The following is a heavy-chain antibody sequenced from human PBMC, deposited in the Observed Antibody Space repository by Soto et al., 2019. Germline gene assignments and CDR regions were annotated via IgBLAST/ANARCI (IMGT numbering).Heavy chain of an antibody. J-gene: IGHJ4*02. CDR1: GYTFTSYG. Sequence: GASVKVSCKASGYTFTSYGISWVRQAPGQGLEWMGWISAYNGNTNYAQKLQGRVTMTTDTSTSTAYMELRSLRSDDTAVYYCARDRVCSGGSCYSHFDYWGQGALVTVSS. D-gene: IGHD2-15*01. CDR2: ISAYNGNT. CDR3: ARDRVCSGGSCYSHFDY. V-gene: IGHV1-18*01.